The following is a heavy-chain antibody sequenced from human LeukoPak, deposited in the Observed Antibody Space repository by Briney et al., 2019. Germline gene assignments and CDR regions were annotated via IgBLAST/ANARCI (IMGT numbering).Heavy chain of an antibody. CDR2: IYYSGST. CDR1: GGSISSSSYY. D-gene: IGHD1-26*01. V-gene: IGHV4-39*07. CDR3: ARGPSSPKWAFDY. J-gene: IGHJ4*02. Sequence: SETLSLTCTVSGGSISSSSYYWGWIRQPPGKGLEWIGSIYYSGSTYYNPSLKSRVTISVDTSKNQFSLKVSSVTAADTAVYYCARGPSSPKWAFDYWGQGTLVTVSS.